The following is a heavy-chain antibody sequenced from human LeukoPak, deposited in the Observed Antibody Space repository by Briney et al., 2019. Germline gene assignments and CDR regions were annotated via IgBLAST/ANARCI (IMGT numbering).Heavy chain of an antibody. Sequence: QPGGSLRLSCEASEFTFSNYWMSWVRQAPGKGLEWVANIKYDGSEKYCVDSVKGRFTISRDNAKNSLYLQMNSLRVEDTAVYYCARDGSGEWPIGYWGQGTLVTVCS. CDR1: EFTFSNYW. V-gene: IGHV3-7*01. CDR3: ARDGSGEWPIGY. D-gene: IGHD3-10*01. J-gene: IGHJ4*02. CDR2: IKYDGSEK.